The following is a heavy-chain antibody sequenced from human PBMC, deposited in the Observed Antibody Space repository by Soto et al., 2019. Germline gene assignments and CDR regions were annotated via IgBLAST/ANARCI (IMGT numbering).Heavy chain of an antibody. CDR2: ISGSGGST. V-gene: IGHV3-23*01. Sequence: PGGFLRLSCAASGCNFGGYAVRWVRQAPGKGLEWVSAISGSGGSTYYADSVKGRFTISRDNSKNTLYLQMNSLRAEDTAVYYCAKEETYYFDYWGQGTQVTVSS. J-gene: IGHJ4*02. CDR1: GCNFGGYA. CDR3: AKEETYYFDY.